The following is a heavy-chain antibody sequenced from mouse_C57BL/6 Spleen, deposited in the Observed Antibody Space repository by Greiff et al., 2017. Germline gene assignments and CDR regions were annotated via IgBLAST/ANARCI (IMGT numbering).Heavy chain of an antibody. Sequence: QVQLQQPGAELVRPGSSVKLSCKASGYTFTSYWMHWVKQRPIQGLEWIGNIDPSDSETHYTQKFKDKATLTVDKSSSTAYMQLSSLTSEDSAVYYCARDDGSSYPLAYWGQGTLVTVSA. D-gene: IGHD1-1*01. V-gene: IGHV1-52*01. J-gene: IGHJ3*01. CDR1: GYTFTSYW. CDR3: ARDDGSSYPLAY. CDR2: IDPSDSET.